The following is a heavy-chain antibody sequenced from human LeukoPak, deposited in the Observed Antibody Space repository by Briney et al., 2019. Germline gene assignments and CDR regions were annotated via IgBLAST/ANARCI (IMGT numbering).Heavy chain of an antibody. Sequence: HPGRSLRLSCAASGFTFNTYGMNWIHQAPDKGLEWVGVIWYDGSIKYYADSVKGRFTISRDNSKNMMYLQMNSLRAEDTAVYHCARIDCTGGSCRQYYYYGMDVWGQGTTVTVSS. CDR2: IWYDGSIK. D-gene: IGHD2-15*01. CDR1: GFTFNTYG. J-gene: IGHJ6*02. V-gene: IGHV3-33*01. CDR3: ARIDCTGGSCRQYYYYGMDV.